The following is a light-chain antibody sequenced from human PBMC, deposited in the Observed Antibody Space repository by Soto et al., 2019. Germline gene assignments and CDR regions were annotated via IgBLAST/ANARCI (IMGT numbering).Light chain of an antibody. V-gene: IGKV3-11*01. CDR1: QSVSSY. J-gene: IGKJ4*01. CDR3: QQRSNWPPKVT. Sequence: EIVLTQSPATLSLSPGERATLSCRASQSVSSYLAWYQQKPGQAPRLLIYDASNRATGIPARFSGSGSVTDFTLNISSLEPEDFAVYYCQQRSNWPPKVTFGGGTKVEIK. CDR2: DAS.